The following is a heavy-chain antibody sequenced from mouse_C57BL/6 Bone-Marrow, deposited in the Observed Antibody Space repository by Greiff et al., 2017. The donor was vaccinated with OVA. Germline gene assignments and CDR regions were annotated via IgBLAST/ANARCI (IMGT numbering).Heavy chain of an antibody. CDR2: IDPSDSYT. V-gene: IGHV1-69*01. CDR3: AREGGYYGSSVAY. D-gene: IGHD1-1*01. CDR1: GYTFTSYW. Sequence: QVQLQQPGAELVMPGASVKLSCKASGYTFTSYWMHWVQQRPGQGLEWIGEIDPSDSYTNYNQKFKGKSTLTVDKSSSTAYMQLSSLTSEDSAVYYCAREGGYYGSSVAYWGQGTLVTVSA. J-gene: IGHJ3*01.